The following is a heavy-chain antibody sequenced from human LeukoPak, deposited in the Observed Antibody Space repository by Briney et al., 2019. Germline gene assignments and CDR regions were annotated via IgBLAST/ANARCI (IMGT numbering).Heavy chain of an antibody. Sequence: SVKVSCEASGGTFSSYAISWVRQAPGQGLEWMGGIIPIFGTANYAQKFQGRVTITADESTSTAYMELSSLRSEDTAVYYCASYGDYEYYFDYWGQGTLVTVSS. CDR1: GGTFSSYA. V-gene: IGHV1-69*13. D-gene: IGHD4-17*01. J-gene: IGHJ4*02. CDR2: IIPIFGTA. CDR3: ASYGDYEYYFDY.